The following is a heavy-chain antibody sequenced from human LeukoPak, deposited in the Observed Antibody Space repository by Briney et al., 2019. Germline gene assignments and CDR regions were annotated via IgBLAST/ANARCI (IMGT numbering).Heavy chain of an antibody. D-gene: IGHD6-13*01. J-gene: IGHJ4*02. CDR3: ARVRAAAGNIYYFDY. CDR1: GYTFTGYY. CDR2: INPNSGGT. V-gene: IGHV1-2*06. Sequence: ASVTVSCKASGYTFTGYYMHWVRQAPGQGLEWMGRINPNSGGTNYAQKFQGRVTMTRDTSISTAYMELSRLRSDDTAVYYCARVRAAAGNIYYFDYWGQGTLVTVSS.